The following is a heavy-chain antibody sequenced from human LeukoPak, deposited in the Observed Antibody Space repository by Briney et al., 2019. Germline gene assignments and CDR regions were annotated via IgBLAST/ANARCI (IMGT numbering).Heavy chain of an antibody. J-gene: IGHJ4*02. Sequence: SETLSLTCTVSGGSFSTYYWSWIRQPPGKGLEWIGYISYSGSANYNPSLKSRVAISVDTSKKQVSLKLRSVTAADTAVYYCARVIDCGGDCYLFDYWGQGTLVTVSS. CDR1: GGSFSTYY. CDR2: ISYSGSA. V-gene: IGHV4-59*01. D-gene: IGHD2-21*02. CDR3: ARVIDCGGDCYLFDY.